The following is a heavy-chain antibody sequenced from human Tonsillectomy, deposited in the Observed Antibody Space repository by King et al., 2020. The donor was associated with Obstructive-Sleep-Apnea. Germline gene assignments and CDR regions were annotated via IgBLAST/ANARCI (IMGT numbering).Heavy chain of an antibody. CDR1: GGSISSYY. V-gene: IGHV4-59*08. CDR3: ARHMSVTTFWDGY. J-gene: IGHJ4*02. Sequence: QLQESGPGLVKPSETLSLTCTVSGGSISSYYWSWIRQPPGKGLEWIGYIYYSGSTNYNPSLKSRVTISVDTSKNQFSLKLSSVTAADTAVYYCARHMSVTTFWDGYWGQGTLVTVSS. D-gene: IGHD4-17*01. CDR2: IYYSGST.